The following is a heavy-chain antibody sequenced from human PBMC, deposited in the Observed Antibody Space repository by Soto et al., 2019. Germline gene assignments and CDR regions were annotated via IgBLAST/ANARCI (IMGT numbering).Heavy chain of an antibody. Sequence: QVQLQESGPGLIKPSETLSVTCTVSGTSIRGYYWTWIRQPPGKGLEWIGYIYYTGTTKSNPSLKSRVSISVDTSKNQFSLRLNSVTAADTAVYYCAREVSSFGSNHFDSWGQGALVTVSS. V-gene: IGHV4-59*01. CDR2: IYYTGTT. CDR1: GTSIRGYY. J-gene: IGHJ4*02. CDR3: AREVSSFGSNHFDS. D-gene: IGHD3-10*01.